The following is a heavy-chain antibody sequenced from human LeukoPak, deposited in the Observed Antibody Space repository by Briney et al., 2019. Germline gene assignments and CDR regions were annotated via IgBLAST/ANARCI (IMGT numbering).Heavy chain of an antibody. V-gene: IGHV4-4*09. CDR3: ARQLNYDFWSGPYYFDY. J-gene: IGHJ4*02. D-gene: IGHD3-3*01. CDR1: GGSISSYY. Sequence: SETLSLTCTVSGGSISSYYWSWIRQPPGKGLEWIGYIYTSGSTNYNPSLKSRVTISVDTSKNQFSLKLSSVTAADTAVYYCARQLNYDFWSGPYYFDYWGQGTLVTVS. CDR2: IYTSGST.